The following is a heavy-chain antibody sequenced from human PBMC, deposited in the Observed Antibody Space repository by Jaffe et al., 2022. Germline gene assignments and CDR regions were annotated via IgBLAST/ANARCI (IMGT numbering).Heavy chain of an antibody. J-gene: IGHJ4*01. CDR2: IRHDGTTD. V-gene: IGHV3-30*02. CDR1: GFTFRGYTFRHYD. CDR3: ATGLSVTEMVSYGRVYES. D-gene: IGHD2-8*01. Sequence: QIHLVESGGGVVQPGGSLRLSCAASGFTFRGYTFRHYDMHWVRQSPGKGLEWLAFIRHDGTTDFFPDSVKGRFTISRDNSRNILFLQMNSLTTEDTAVYFCATGLSVTEMVSYGRVYESWGHGAQVTVSS.